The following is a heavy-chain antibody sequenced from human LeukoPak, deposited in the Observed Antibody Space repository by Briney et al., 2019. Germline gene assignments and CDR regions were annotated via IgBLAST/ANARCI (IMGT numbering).Heavy chain of an antibody. V-gene: IGHV3-21*01. CDR2: ISSSSSYI. D-gene: IGHD3-22*01. CDR1: GFTLSSYS. Sequence: GGPLRLSCAASGFTLSSYSMNWVRQAPGKGLEWVSSISSSSSYIYYADSVKGRFTISRDNAKNSLYLQMNSLRAEDTAVYYCARGNYDSSGYYLDYWGQGTLVTVSS. CDR3: ARGNYDSSGYYLDY. J-gene: IGHJ4*02.